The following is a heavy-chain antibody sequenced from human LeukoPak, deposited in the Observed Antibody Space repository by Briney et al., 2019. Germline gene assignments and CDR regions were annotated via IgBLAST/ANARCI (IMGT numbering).Heavy chain of an antibody. CDR2: IYHSGST. CDR1: GYSISSGYY. V-gene: IGHV4-38-2*02. D-gene: IGHD2-2*01. CDR3: ARDSSNYYYYYMDV. Sequence: SGTLSLTCTVSGYSISSGYYWGWIRQPPGKGLEWIGSIYHSGSTYYNPSLKSRVTISVDTSKNQFSLKLSSVTAADTAVYYCARDSSNYYYYYMDVWGKGTTVTVSS. J-gene: IGHJ6*03.